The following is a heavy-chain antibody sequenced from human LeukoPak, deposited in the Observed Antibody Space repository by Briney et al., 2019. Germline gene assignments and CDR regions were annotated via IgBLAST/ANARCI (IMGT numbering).Heavy chain of an antibody. Sequence: PGGSLRLSCVASGFTVSSNYMSWVRQAPGKGLEWVSVIYSGGSTYYADSVKGRFTISRHNSKNTLYLQMNSLRAEDTAVYYCARALHRDCSSTSCYTYPYYYYYGMDVWGQGTTVPVSS. V-gene: IGHV3-53*04. J-gene: IGHJ6*02. D-gene: IGHD2-2*02. CDR2: IYSGGST. CDR1: GFTVSSNY. CDR3: ARALHRDCSSTSCYTYPYYYYYGMDV.